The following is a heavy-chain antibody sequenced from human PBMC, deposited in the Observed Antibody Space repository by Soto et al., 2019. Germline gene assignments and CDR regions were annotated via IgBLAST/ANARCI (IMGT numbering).Heavy chain of an antibody. CDR3: ARRGYCISTSCYESPPDS. V-gene: IGHV3-30-3*01. J-gene: IGHJ4*02. CDR2: ISYDGSNK. CDR1: GFTFRDYT. Sequence: GGSLRLSCTASGFTFRDYTMHWVRQAPGKGLEWVAVISYDGSNKYYADSVKGRFTISRDNSKNTLYLQMNSLRAEDTAVYYCARRGYCISTSCYESPPDSWGQGTLVTVS. D-gene: IGHD2-2*01.